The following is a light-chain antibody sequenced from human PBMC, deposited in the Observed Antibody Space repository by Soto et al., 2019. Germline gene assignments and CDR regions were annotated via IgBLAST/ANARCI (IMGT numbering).Light chain of an antibody. CDR1: SSDIGAYNY. CDR3: FSFTTDWTHV. CDR2: EVS. J-gene: IGLJ1*01. Sequence: QSALTQPASVSGSPGQSITISCTGSSSDIGAYNYVSWFQQYPGKAPKLIISEVSNRPSGVSNRFSGSKSGTAASLNISGLQPEDEADYFCFSFTTDWTHVFGTGTKVTVL. V-gene: IGLV2-14*01.